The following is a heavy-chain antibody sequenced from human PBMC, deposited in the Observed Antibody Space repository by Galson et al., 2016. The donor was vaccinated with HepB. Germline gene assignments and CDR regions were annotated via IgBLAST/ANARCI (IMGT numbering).Heavy chain of an antibody. CDR3: ARGGLYYDSSGLADY. V-gene: IGHV1-46*01. CDR2: INPSGGST. J-gene: IGHJ4*02. Sequence: SVKVSCKASGYTFTTYYIQWLRQAPGQGLEWMGIINPSGGSTSYAQKFHDRVTMTRDTSTSTVYLQLSSLRSEDTAVYYCARGGLYYDSSGLADYWGQGTLVTVSS. CDR1: GYTFTTYY. D-gene: IGHD3-22*01.